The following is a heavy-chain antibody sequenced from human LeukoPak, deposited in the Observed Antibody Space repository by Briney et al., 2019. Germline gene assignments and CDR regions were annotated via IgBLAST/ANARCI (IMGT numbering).Heavy chain of an antibody. J-gene: IGHJ4*02. D-gene: IGHD3-9*01. CDR3: AKDMDDILTGSADY. CDR1: GFTFDDYA. Sequence: PGGSLRLSCAASGFTFDDYAMHWVRQAPGKGLEWVSGISWNSGSIGYADSVKGRFTISRDNAKNSLYLQMNSLRAEDTALYYCAKDMDDILTGSADYWGQGTLVTVSS. CDR2: ISWNSGSI. V-gene: IGHV3-9*01.